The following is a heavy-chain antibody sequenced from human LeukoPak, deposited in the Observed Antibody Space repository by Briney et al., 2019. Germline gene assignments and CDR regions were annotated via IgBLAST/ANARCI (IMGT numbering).Heavy chain of an antibody. D-gene: IGHD3-9*01. Sequence: SVKVSCKASGGTFSSYAISWVRQAPGQGLEWMGGIIPIFGTANYAQKFQGRVTITADESTSTAYMELSSLRSEDTAVYYCARGAVEMLYDILTPYRDYWGQGTLVTVSS. CDR1: GGTFSSYA. CDR3: ARGAVEMLYDILTPYRDY. V-gene: IGHV1-69*01. J-gene: IGHJ4*02. CDR2: IIPIFGTA.